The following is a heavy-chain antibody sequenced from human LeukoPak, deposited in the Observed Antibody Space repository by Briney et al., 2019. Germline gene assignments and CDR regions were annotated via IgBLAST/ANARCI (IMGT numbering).Heavy chain of an antibody. Sequence: ASVKVSCKASGYTFTSYGISWVRQAPGQGLEWMGWVSAYNGNTNYAQKLQGRVTMTTDTSTSTAYMELRSLRSDDTAVYYCARDGSLSSSWPFDYWGQGTLVTVSS. J-gene: IGHJ4*02. CDR3: ARDGSLSSSWPFDY. CDR1: GYTFTSYG. V-gene: IGHV1-18*01. D-gene: IGHD6-13*01. CDR2: VSAYNGNT.